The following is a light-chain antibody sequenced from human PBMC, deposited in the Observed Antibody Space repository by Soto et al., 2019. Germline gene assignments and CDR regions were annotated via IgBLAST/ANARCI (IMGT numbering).Light chain of an antibody. J-gene: IGLJ1*01. CDR2: DVN. CDR1: SSHVGAYNY. V-gene: IGLV2-14*03. Sequence: QSLLLQPASVYVPPVQSITISSSGTSSHVGAYNYVYWYQQHPGKAHRFMIYDVNNRPSGVSNRFSGSKSGNTASLTISGLQAEDEADYYCSSYTSSSTYVFGTGTKVTVL. CDR3: SSYTSSSTYV.